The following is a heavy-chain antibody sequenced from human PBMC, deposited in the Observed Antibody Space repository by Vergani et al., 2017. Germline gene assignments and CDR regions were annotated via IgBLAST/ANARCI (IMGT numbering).Heavy chain of an antibody. V-gene: IGHV1-46*01. CDR1: GYTFTGYY. Sequence: QVQLVQSGAEVKKPGASVKVSCKASGYTFTGYYMHWVRQAPGQGLEWMGWINPSGGSTSYAQKFQGRVTMTRDTSTSTVYMELSSLRSEDTAVYYCARGPLGDNWFDPWGQGTLVTGSS. CDR2: INPSGGST. J-gene: IGHJ5*02. D-gene: IGHD1-26*01. CDR3: ARGPLGDNWFDP.